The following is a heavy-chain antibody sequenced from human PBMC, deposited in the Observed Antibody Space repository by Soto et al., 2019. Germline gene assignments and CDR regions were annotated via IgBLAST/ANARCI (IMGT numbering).Heavy chain of an antibody. Sequence: QVQLQESGPGLVKPSETLSLTCTVSGGSISSYYWSWIRQPPGKGLEWIGYIYYSGSTNYNPSLKRPVTISLDTSNTLFSLKLSSVTAADTAVYYCASRYGGALDYWGQGTLVTVSS. CDR3: ASRYGGALDY. V-gene: IGHV4-59*08. CDR1: GGSISSYY. J-gene: IGHJ4*02. CDR2: IYYSGST. D-gene: IGHD4-17*01.